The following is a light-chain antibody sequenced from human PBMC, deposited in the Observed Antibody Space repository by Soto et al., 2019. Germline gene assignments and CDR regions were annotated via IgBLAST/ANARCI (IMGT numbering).Light chain of an antibody. J-gene: IGKJ4*01. CDR2: DAS. V-gene: IGKV3-15*01. Sequence: EKVMTQSPATLSVSPGERATLSCRASQTVVSDVAWNQQKPGQAPRLLIYDASTRDTDIPARFSGSGYGTDFTLTISSLQPEDFAVYYCHQYSTWPRTCGGGTKVEI. CDR3: HQYSTWPRT. CDR1: QTVVSD.